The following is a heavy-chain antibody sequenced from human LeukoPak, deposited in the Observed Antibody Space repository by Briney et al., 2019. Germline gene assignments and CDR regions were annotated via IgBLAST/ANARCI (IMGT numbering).Heavy chain of an antibody. CDR2: IYPGDSDT. CDR3: ARRCSGGSCYGFDY. Sequence: GEALKSYCKGSGYSFTSYWIAWARQMPGKGLEWMGTIYPGDSDTRYSPYLQGQVTISADKSISTVYLQWSSLKASDTAMYFCARRCSGGSCYGFDYWGQGALVTVSS. D-gene: IGHD2-15*01. V-gene: IGHV5-51*01. CDR1: GYSFTSYW. J-gene: IGHJ4*02.